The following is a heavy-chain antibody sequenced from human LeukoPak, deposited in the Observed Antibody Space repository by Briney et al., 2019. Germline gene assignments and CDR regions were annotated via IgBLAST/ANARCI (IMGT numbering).Heavy chain of an antibody. D-gene: IGHD3-22*01. CDR3: ARALPYDSSGRGPFDY. Sequence: PSETLSLTCAVYGGSFSGYYWSWIRQPPGKGLEWIGEINHSGSTNYNPSLESRVTISVDTSKNQFSLKLSSVTAADTAVYYCARALPYDSSGRGPFDYWGQGTVVTVSP. V-gene: IGHV4-34*01. CDR1: GGSFSGYY. CDR2: INHSGST. J-gene: IGHJ4*02.